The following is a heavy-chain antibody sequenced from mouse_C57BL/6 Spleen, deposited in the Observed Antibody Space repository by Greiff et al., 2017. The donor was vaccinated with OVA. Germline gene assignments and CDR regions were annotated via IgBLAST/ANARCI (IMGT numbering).Heavy chain of an antibody. CDR3: ARNWDGFFDY. CDR1: GFTFSDYG. CDR2: ISSGSSNI. J-gene: IGHJ2*01. V-gene: IGHV5-17*01. Sequence: EVQVVESGGGLVKPGGSLKLSCAASGFTFSDYGMHWVRQAPEKGLEWVAYISSGSSNIYYADTVKGRFTISRDNAKNTLFLQMTSLRSEDTAMYYCARNWDGFFDYWGQGTTLTVSS. D-gene: IGHD4-1*01.